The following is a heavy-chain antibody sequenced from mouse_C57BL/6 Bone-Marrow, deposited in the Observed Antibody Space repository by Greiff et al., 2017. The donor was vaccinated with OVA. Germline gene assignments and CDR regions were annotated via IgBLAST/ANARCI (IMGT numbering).Heavy chain of an antibody. Sequence: VQLQQSVAELVRPGASVKLSCTASGFNIKNTYMHWVKQRPEQGLEWIGRIDPANGNTKYAPKFQGKATITADTSSNTAYLQLSSLTSEDTASYYCARIYYGNLEGFAYWGQGTLVTVSA. D-gene: IGHD2-1*01. V-gene: IGHV14-3*01. CDR1: GFNIKNTY. CDR2: IDPANGNT. J-gene: IGHJ3*01. CDR3: ARIYYGNLEGFAY.